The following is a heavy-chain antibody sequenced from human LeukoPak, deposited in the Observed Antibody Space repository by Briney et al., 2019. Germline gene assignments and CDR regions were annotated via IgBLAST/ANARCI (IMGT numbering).Heavy chain of an antibody. V-gene: IGHV3-7*01. CDR3: AGSGWQVHLDY. J-gene: IGHJ4*02. Sequence: QPGGSLRLSCAACVFTFTTLWMSWVRQAPGKGLEWVANIKQDGSERYYVDSVRGRLTISRDNAKSSLYLQMNSLRAEDTGVYYCAGSGWQVHLDYWGQGALVTVSS. D-gene: IGHD6-19*01. CDR1: VFTFTTLW. CDR2: IKQDGSER.